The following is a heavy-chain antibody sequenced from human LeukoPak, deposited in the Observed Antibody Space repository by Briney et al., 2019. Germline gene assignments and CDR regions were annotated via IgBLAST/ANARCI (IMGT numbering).Heavy chain of an antibody. CDR2: ISGSGGST. V-gene: IGHV3-23*01. D-gene: IGHD4-17*01. J-gene: IGHJ4*02. CDR3: AKVTGPYYGDHEIDY. Sequence: PGRSLRLSCAGSGFIFSSYAMSWVRQAPGKGLEWVSAISGSGGSTYYADSVKGRFTISRDNSKNTLYLQMNSLRAEDTAVYYCAKVTGPYYGDHEIDYWGQGTLVTVSS. CDR1: GFIFSSYA.